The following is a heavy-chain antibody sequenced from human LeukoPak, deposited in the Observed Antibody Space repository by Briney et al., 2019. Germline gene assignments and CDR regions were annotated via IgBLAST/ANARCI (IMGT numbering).Heavy chain of an antibody. J-gene: IGHJ4*02. CDR2: IIPIFGTA. CDR1: GGTFSSYA. D-gene: IGHD3-22*01. CDR3: AREEYDSSGPDRYYFDY. V-gene: IGHV1-69*05. Sequence: VASVKVSCKASGGTFSSYAISWVRQAPGQGLEWMGGIIPIFGTANYAQKFQGRVTITTDESTSTAYMELSSLRSEDTAAYYCAREEYDSSGPDRYYFDYWGQGTLVTVSS.